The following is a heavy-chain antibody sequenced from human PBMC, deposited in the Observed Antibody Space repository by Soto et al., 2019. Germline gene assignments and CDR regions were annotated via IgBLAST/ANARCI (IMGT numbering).Heavy chain of an antibody. D-gene: IGHD2-15*01. CDR2: IYKSTTT. J-gene: IGHJ5*01. V-gene: IGHV4-30-4*01. CDR3: ARGRYCLTGRCFPNWFDS. Sequence: SETLSLTCSVSGDSISTVDYFWAWIRQPPGQALEYIGYIYKSTTTYYNPSFESRVAISLDTSKSQFSLTVTSVTAADTAVYFCARGRYCLTGRCFPNWFDSWGQGTLVTAS. CDR1: GDSISTVDYF.